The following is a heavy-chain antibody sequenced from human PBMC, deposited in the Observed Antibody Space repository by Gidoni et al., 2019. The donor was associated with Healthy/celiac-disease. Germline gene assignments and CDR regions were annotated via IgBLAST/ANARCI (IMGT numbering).Heavy chain of an antibody. Sequence: QVQLQESGPGLVKPSETLSLTCTVSGGSVSSGSYHWSWIRQPPGKGLEWIGYIYYSGSTNYNPSLKSRVTISVDTSKNQFSLKLSSVTAADTAVYYCARVARQWLAIHGLDYWGQGTLVTVSS. J-gene: IGHJ4*02. CDR3: ARVARQWLAIHGLDY. D-gene: IGHD6-19*01. CDR1: GGSVSSGSYH. CDR2: IYYSGST. V-gene: IGHV4-61*01.